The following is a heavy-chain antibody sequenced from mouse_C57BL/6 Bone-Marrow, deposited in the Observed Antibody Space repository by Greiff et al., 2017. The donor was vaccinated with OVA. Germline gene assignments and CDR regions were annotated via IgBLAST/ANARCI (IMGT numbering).Heavy chain of an antibody. V-gene: IGHV1-53*01. J-gene: IGHJ4*01. CDR2: INPSNGGT. Sequence: VQLQQPGTELVKPGASVKLSCKASGYTFTSYWMHWVKQRPGQGLEWIGNINPSNGGTSYNQKFKGKATLTVDKSSSTAYMELNSLTSEDSAVYYCASTTVVGVDYWGQGTSVTVSS. CDR3: ASTTVVGVDY. D-gene: IGHD1-1*01. CDR1: GYTFTSYW.